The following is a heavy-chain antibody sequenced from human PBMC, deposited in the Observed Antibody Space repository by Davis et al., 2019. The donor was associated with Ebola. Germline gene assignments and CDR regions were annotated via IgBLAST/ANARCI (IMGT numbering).Heavy chain of an antibody. J-gene: IGHJ6*02. CDR3: ARDRVVYATNYYYYGMDV. CDR1: GFTFSSYA. Sequence: GGSLRLSCAASGFTFSSYAMHWVRQAPGRGLEWVSYISSSSTTKYYADSVKGRFTISRDNAKNSLYLQMNSLRAEDTAVYYCARDRVVYATNYYYYGMDVWGQGTTVTVSS. CDR2: ISSSSTTK. D-gene: IGHD2-8*02. V-gene: IGHV3-48*04.